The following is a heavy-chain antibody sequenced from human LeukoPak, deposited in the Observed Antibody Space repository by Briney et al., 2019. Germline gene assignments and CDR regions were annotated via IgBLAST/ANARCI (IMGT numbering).Heavy chain of an antibody. CDR2: IYTGGST. CDR1: GGSISSGSYY. V-gene: IGHV4-61*02. Sequence: SQTLSLTCTVSGGSISSGSYYWSWIRQAAGKGVEWIGRIYTGGSTNYNPSLKSRVTISVDTSKNQFSLKLSSVTAADTAVYYCARDERGGSPYYFDYWGQGTLVTVSS. J-gene: IGHJ4*02. CDR3: ARDERGGSPYYFDY. D-gene: IGHD2-15*01.